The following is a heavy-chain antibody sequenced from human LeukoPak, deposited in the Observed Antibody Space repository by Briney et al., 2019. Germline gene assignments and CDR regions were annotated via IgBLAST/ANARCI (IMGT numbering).Heavy chain of an antibody. V-gene: IGHV1-18*01. CDR3: ARDRSGYCGGTSCLLFDY. D-gene: IGHD2-15*01. Sequence: ASVKVSCKASGYTFTSYDINWVRQATGQGLEWMGWISVDIGNTNYAQRLQGRVTMTTDTSTTTAYMELTSLTSDDTAVYYCARDRSGYCGGTSCLLFDYWGQGTLVTVSS. J-gene: IGHJ4*02. CDR1: GYTFTSYD. CDR2: ISVDIGNT.